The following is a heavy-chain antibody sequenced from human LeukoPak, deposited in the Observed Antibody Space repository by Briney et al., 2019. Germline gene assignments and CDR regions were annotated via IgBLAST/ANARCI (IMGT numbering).Heavy chain of an antibody. Sequence: SVKVSCKASGGTFSSYATSWVRQAPGQGLEWMGGIIPIFGTANYAQKFQGRVTITADESTSTAYMELSSLRSEDTAVYYCASPGDGYSPLFDYWGQGTLVTVSS. V-gene: IGHV1-69*01. CDR3: ASPGDGYSPLFDY. CDR1: GGTFSSYA. CDR2: IIPIFGTA. J-gene: IGHJ4*02. D-gene: IGHD5-24*01.